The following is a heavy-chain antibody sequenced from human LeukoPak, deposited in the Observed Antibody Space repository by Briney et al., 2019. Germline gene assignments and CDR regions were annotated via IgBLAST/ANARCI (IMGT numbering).Heavy chain of an antibody. CDR2: INSDGSST. CDR1: GFTFSSYW. D-gene: IGHD4-17*01. J-gene: IGHJ4*02. Sequence: GGSLRLSCAASGFTFSSYWMHWVRQAPGKGLVWVSRINSDGSSTSYADSVKGRFTISRDNAKNTLYLQMNSLRAEDTAVYYCARSRYGDYAIDYWGQGTLVTVSS. V-gene: IGHV3-74*01. CDR3: ARSRYGDYAIDY.